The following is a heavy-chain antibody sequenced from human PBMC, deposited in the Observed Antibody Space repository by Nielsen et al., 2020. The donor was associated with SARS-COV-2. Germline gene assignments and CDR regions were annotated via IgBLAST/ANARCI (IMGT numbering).Heavy chain of an antibody. J-gene: IGHJ4*02. CDR3: AKVGRGFDY. D-gene: IGHD3-10*01. Sequence: GESLKISCAASGFTFSSYAMSWVRQAPGKGLEWVSAISGSGGSTYYADSVKGRFTISRDNSKNTLYLQMNSPRAEDTAVYYCAKVGRGFDYWGQGTLVTVSS. CDR2: ISGSGGST. V-gene: IGHV3-23*01. CDR1: GFTFSSYA.